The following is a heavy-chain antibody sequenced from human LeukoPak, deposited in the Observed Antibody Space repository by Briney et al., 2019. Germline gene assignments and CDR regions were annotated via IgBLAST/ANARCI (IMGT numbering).Heavy chain of an antibody. D-gene: IGHD1-26*01. V-gene: IGHV4-34*01. CDR1: GGSFSGYY. J-gene: IGHJ4*02. CDR2: INHSGST. CDR3: AISYSGSYHPFDY. Sequence: PSETLSLTCAVYGGSFSGYYWSWIRQPPGKGLEWIGEINHSGSTNYNPSLKSRVTISVDTSKNQFSLKLSSVTAADTAVYYCAISYSGSYHPFDYWGQGTLVTVSS.